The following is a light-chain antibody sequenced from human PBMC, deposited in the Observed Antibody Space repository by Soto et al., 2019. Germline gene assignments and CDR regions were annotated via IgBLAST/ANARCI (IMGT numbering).Light chain of an antibody. CDR2: NVS. J-gene: IGLJ2*01. Sequence: QSALTQPASVSGSPGQSITLSCPATTSDVGDYNYVSWYQQYPGKAPKPIIYNVSNRPSGVSNRFSGSKSGDTASLTISGLQAEDEADYYCSSYTSRSSVIFGGGTKLTVL. CDR3: SSYTSRSSVI. CDR1: TSDVGDYNY. V-gene: IGLV2-14*01.